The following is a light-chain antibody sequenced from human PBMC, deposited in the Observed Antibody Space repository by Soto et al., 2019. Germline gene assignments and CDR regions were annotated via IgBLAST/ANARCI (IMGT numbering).Light chain of an antibody. J-gene: IGKJ4*01. V-gene: IGKV3-11*01. CDR3: QQRSNWLT. Sequence: EIVLTQSPATLSLSPGARATLSCRASQSVSSYLAWYPQKPGQAPRLLIYDASNRATGIPARFSGSGSGTDFTLTISSLEPEDFAVYYCQQRSNWLTFGGGTKVEIK. CDR2: DAS. CDR1: QSVSSY.